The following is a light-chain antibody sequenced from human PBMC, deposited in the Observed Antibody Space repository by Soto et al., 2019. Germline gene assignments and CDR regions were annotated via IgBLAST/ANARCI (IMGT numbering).Light chain of an antibody. J-gene: IGLJ2*01. V-gene: IGLV2-14*01. CDR1: SSDVGGYNY. CDR2: DVS. Sequence: QSALTQPASVSGSPGQSITISCTGTSSDVGGYNYVSWYQQHPGKAPKLMIYDVSNRPSGVSNRFSGSKSGNTASLTISGLQSEDEADYYCSSYAYSSTVVFGGGAKVTVL. CDR3: SSYAYSSTVV.